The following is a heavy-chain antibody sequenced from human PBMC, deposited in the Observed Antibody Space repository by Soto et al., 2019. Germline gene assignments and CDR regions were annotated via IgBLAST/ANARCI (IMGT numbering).Heavy chain of an antibody. V-gene: IGHV3-48*01. D-gene: IGHD3-10*01. CDR2: ISRSTITI. CDR3: ASDYGSGLRFDY. J-gene: IGHJ4*02. Sequence: EVQLVESGGGLVQPGGSLRLSCAAYGFTFSSYNMNWVRQAPGKGLEWVSYISRSTITIYYADSVKGRFTISRDNAKNSLYLQMNSLRVEDTAVYYCASDYGSGLRFDYWGQGTLVTVSS. CDR1: GFTFSSYN.